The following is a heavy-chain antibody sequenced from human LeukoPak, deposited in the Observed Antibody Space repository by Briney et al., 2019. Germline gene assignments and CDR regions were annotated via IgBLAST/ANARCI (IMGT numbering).Heavy chain of an antibody. D-gene: IGHD2-15*01. CDR2: INERGSET. CDR1: GFMFPNHW. V-gene: IGHV3-7*01. CDR3: AKDYSFSNFN. J-gene: IGHJ4*02. Sequence: GGSLRLSCAASGFMFPNHWMTCVRQAPGKGLEWVANINERGSETYYADYVKGRFTISRDNTKKTLFLQLNSLSDEDTAMYYCAKDYSFSNFNWGQGTLVTVSS.